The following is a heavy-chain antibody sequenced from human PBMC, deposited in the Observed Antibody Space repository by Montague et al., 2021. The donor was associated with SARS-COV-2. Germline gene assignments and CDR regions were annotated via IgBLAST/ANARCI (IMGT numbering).Heavy chain of an antibody. V-gene: IGHV4-59*01. CDR1: NVSINNYP. J-gene: IGHJ4*02. CDR2: IYNSGTT. Sequence: SETLSLTCTVSNVSINNYPRGWIRQPPAKGLELVGHIYNSGTTDYNPSLRSRATISMDTSRNQFSLKLKSVTTADTAIYYCATDDEPDPPADFDYWGRGILVTVSS. CDR3: ATDDEPDPPADFDY.